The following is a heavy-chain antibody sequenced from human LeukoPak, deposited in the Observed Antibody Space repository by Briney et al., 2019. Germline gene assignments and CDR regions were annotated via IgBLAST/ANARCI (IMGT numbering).Heavy chain of an antibody. CDR3: ARGQLAGYYFDY. CDR2: IHHSGST. V-gene: IGHV4-34*01. D-gene: IGHD6-19*01. CDR1: GGSFSGYY. J-gene: IGHJ4*02. Sequence: PSETLSLTCAVYGGSFSGYYWTWIRRPPGKELEWIGEIHHSGSTNYNPFLKSRVSISGDASKNQVSLKLRSVTAADTAVYYCARGQLAGYYFDYWGQGTLVTVSS.